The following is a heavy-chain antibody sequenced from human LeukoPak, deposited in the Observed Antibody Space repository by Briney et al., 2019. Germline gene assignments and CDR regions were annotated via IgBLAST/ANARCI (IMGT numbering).Heavy chain of an antibody. Sequence: SETLSLTCTVSGGSISSYYWSWIRQPPGKGLEWIGYIYHSGSTNYNPSLKSRVTISVATSKNQFSLKLSSVTAADTAVYYCARVVAAPLSNWGQRTLVTVSS. J-gene: IGHJ4*02. V-gene: IGHV4-59*01. D-gene: IGHD2-15*01. CDR3: ARVVAAPLSN. CDR2: IYHSGST. CDR1: GGSISSYY.